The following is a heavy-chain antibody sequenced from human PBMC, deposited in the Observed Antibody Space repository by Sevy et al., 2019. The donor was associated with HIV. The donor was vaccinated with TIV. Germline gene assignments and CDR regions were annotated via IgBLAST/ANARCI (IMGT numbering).Heavy chain of an antibody. CDR1: GFTFSSYA. V-gene: IGHV3-30-3*01. CDR2: ISYDGSNK. D-gene: IGHD5-18*01. CDR3: ARDLGYGMLSPYFDY. J-gene: IGHJ4*02. Sequence: GGSLRLSCAASGFTFSSYAMHWVRQAPGKGLEWVAVISYDGSNKYYADSVKGRFTISRDNSKNTLYLQMNSLRAEDTVVYYCARDLGYGMLSPYFDYWGQGTLVTVSS.